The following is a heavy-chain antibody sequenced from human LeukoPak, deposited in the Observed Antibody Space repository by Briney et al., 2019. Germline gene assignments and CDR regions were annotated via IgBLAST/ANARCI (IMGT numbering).Heavy chain of an antibody. Sequence: QSGGSLRLSCAASGFTFSSYWMHWVRQAPGKGLVWVSRINSDGSSTIYADSVKGRFTISRDNAKNTLYLQMNSLRAEDTAVYYCARGRYDILTGHYYLDYWGRGTLVTVSS. CDR2: INSDGSST. CDR1: GFTFSSYW. J-gene: IGHJ4*02. D-gene: IGHD3-9*01. V-gene: IGHV3-74*01. CDR3: ARGRYDILTGHYYLDY.